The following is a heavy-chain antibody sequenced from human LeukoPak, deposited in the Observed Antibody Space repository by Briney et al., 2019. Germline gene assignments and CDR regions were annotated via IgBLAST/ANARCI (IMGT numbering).Heavy chain of an antibody. CDR2: INHSGST. V-gene: IGHV4-34*01. CDR3: ARQQLKYYYGSGSYGGYFDY. D-gene: IGHD3-10*01. J-gene: IGHJ4*02. CDR1: SGSFSGYY. Sequence: SETLSLTCAVYSGSFSGYYWSWIRQPPGKGLEWIGEINHSGSTNYNPSLESRVTISVDTSKNQFSLKLSSVTAADTAVYYCARQQLKYYYGSGSYGGYFDYWGQGTLVTVSS.